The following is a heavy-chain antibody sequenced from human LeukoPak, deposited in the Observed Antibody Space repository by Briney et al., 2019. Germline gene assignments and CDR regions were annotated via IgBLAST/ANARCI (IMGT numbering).Heavy chain of an antibody. CDR2: ISSSGSTI. CDR1: GFTFSSYE. CDR3: ARGNYYAMDV. Sequence: GGSLRLSCAASGFTFSSYEMNWVRQAPGKGLEWVSYISSSGSTIYYADSVKGRFTISRDNAKNSLYLQMNSLRAEDTAVYYCARGNYYAMDVWGQGTTVTVSS. V-gene: IGHV3-48*03. J-gene: IGHJ6*02.